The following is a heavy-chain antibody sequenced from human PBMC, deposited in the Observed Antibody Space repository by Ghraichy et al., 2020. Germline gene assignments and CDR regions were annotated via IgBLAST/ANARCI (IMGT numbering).Heavy chain of an antibody. V-gene: IGHV3-23*01. J-gene: IGHJ4*02. CDR2: ISGSGGST. Sequence: GGSLRLSCAASGFTFSSYAMSWVRQAPGKGLEWVSAISGSGGSTYYADSVKGRFTISRDNSKNTLYLQMNSLRAEDTAVYYCATLLGIQLWFVVGYWGQGTLVTVSS. CDR1: GFTFSSYA. D-gene: IGHD5-18*01. CDR3: ATLLGIQLWFVVGY.